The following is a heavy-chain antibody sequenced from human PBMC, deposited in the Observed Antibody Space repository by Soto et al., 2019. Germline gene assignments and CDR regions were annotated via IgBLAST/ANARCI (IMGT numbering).Heavy chain of an antibody. V-gene: IGHV3-30*18. CDR3: AKSGQYFYFFSGYYMPHGALSF. CDR2: ISYDGSNK. CDR1: GFTFSSYD. J-gene: IGHJ3*01. Sequence: GGSLKLSCAASGFTFSSYDMHWVRQAPGKGLEWVAVISYDGSNKYYADSVKGRFTISRDNSKNTLYLQMNSLRAEDTAVYYSAKSGQYFYFFSGYYMPHGALSFWGQGTMVTGSS. D-gene: IGHD3-3*01.